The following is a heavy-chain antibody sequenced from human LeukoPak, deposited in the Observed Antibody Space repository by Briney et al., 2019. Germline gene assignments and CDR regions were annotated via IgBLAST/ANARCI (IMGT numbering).Heavy chain of an antibody. D-gene: IGHD6-13*01. V-gene: IGHV3-30*02. CDR1: GFTFSDYG. Sequence: GGSLRLSCAASGFTFSDYGMHWVRQAPGKGLDWVSFIRYDGNYKYYAESLKGRFTISRDNSKNTLYLQMHSLRAEDTAVYYCAKATPGPRSAAFDSWGQGTLVTVSS. CDR3: AKATPGPRSAAFDS. CDR2: IRYDGNYK. J-gene: IGHJ4*02.